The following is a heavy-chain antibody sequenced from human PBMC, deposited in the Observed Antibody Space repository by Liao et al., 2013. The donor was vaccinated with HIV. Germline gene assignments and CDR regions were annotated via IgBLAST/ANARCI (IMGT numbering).Heavy chain of an antibody. J-gene: IGHJ6*03. CDR3: ARATGEFAYSYYYYMDV. V-gene: IGHV4-30-4*08. CDR1: GGSISSGDYY. D-gene: IGHD3-10*01. Sequence: QVQLQESGPGLVKPSQTLSLTCTVSGGSISSGDYYWSWIRQPPGKGLEWVGYIYYSGSTYYNPSLKSRVTISLDTSKNQFSLKLSSVTAADTAVYYCARATGEFAYSYYYYMDVWAKGPQSPSP. CDR2: IYYSGST.